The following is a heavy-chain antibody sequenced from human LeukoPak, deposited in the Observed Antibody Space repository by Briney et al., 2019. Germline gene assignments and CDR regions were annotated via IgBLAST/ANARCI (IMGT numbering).Heavy chain of an antibody. CDR2: IYHSGST. J-gene: IGHJ6*03. CDR3: ARDQPYMDV. V-gene: IGHV4-38-2*02. Sequence: SETLSLTCTVSGYSISSGYYWGWIRQPPGKGLEWIGSIYHSGSTYYNPSLKSRVTISVDTSKNQFSLKLSSVTAADTAVYYCARDQPYMDVWGKGTTVTVS. CDR1: GYSISSGYY.